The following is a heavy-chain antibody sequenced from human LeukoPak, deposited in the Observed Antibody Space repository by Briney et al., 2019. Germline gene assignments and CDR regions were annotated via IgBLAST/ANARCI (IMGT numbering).Heavy chain of an antibody. D-gene: IGHD1-7*01. J-gene: IGHJ2*01. CDR3: ARAGGGPTTLYWYFDI. CDR1: GFTFSSYA. CDR2: ISYDGGNK. Sequence: GRSLRLSCAASGFTFSSYAMHWVRQAPGKGLEWVAVISYDGGNKYYADSVKGRFTISRDNSKNTMYMQMNSLRAEDTAVYYCARAGGGPTTLYWYFDIWGRGTLVTVSS. V-gene: IGHV3-30*04.